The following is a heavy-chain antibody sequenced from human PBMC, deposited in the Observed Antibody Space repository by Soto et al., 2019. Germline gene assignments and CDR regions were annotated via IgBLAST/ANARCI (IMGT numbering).Heavy chain of an antibody. CDR2: IWYDGSNK. J-gene: IGHJ4*02. Sequence: QVQLVESGGGVVQPGRSLRLSCAASGFTFSSYGMHWVRQAPGKGMEWVAVIWYDGSNKYYADSVKGRFTISRDNSKNTLYLQMNSLRAEDTAVYYCARRIYGDRLGPADYWGPGTLVTVSS. D-gene: IGHD4-17*01. CDR1: GFTFSSYG. CDR3: ARRIYGDRLGPADY. V-gene: IGHV3-33*01.